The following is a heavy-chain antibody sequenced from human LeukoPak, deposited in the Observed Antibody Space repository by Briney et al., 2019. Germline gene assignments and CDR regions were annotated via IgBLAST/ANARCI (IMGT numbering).Heavy chain of an antibody. CDR3: ARVGIAESSGAFDI. CDR2: IYHSGST. D-gene: IGHD6-13*01. CDR1: GFTFSSYA. Sequence: LRLSCAASGFTFSSYAMSWIRQPPGKGLEWIGYIYHSGSTYYNPSLKSRVTISVDRSKNQFSLKLSSVTAADTAVYYCARVGIAESSGAFDIWGQGTMVTVSS. J-gene: IGHJ3*02. V-gene: IGHV4-30-2*01.